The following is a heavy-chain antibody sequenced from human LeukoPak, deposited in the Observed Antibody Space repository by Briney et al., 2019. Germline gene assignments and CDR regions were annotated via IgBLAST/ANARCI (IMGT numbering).Heavy chain of an antibody. CDR2: ISSSSSYI. Sequence: GGSLRLSCAASGFTFSSYSMNWVRQAPGKGLEWVSSISSSSSYIYYADSVKGRFTISRDNAKNSLYLQMNSLRAEDTAVYYCARDRGQWFGELDYWGQGTLVTVSS. D-gene: IGHD3-10*01. CDR3: ARDRGQWFGELDY. V-gene: IGHV3-21*01. J-gene: IGHJ4*02. CDR1: GFTFSSYS.